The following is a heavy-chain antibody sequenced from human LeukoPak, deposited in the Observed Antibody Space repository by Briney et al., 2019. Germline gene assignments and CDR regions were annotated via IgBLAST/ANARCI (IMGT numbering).Heavy chain of an antibody. D-gene: IGHD3-3*01. CDR2: INPNSGGT. V-gene: IGHV1-2*02. CDR1: GYTFTGYY. Sequence: GASVKVSCKASGYTFTGYYMHWVRQAPGQGLEWMGWINPNSGGTNYAQKFQGRVTMARDTSISTAYMELSRLRSDDTAVYYCARAVYYDFWSGYVAWFDPWGQGTLVTVSS. J-gene: IGHJ5*02. CDR3: ARAVYYDFWSGYVAWFDP.